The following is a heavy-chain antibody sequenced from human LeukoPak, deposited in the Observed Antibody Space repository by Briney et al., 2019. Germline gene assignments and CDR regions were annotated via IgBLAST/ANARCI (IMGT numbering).Heavy chain of an antibody. CDR2: ISGSGGST. CDR1: GFTFSSYA. V-gene: IGHV3-23*01. CDR3: AKDLITMILPYYFDY. Sequence: GGSLRLSCAASGFTFSSYAMSWVRQAPGKGQELASAISGSGGSTYYADSVKGRFTISRDNSKDTLYLQMNSLRAEDTAVYYCAKDLITMILPYYFDYWGQGTLVTVSS. D-gene: IGHD3-22*01. J-gene: IGHJ4*02.